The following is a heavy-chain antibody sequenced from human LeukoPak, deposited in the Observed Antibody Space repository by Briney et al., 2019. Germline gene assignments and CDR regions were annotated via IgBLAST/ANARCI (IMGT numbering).Heavy chain of an antibody. V-gene: IGHV3-30*04. CDR2: ISYDGSNK. D-gene: IGHD5-12*01. Sequence: GGSLRLSCAASGFTFSSYAMHWVRQAPGKGLEWVAVISYDGSNKYYADSVKGRFTISRDNSKNTLYLQMNSLRAEDTAVYYCAREGGYDAFDYWGQGTLVTVSS. CDR1: GFTFSSYA. J-gene: IGHJ4*02. CDR3: AREGGYDAFDY.